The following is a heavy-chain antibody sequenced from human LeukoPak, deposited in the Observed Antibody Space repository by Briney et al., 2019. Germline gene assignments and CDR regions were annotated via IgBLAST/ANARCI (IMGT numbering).Heavy chain of an antibody. CDR3: ASVDTAMVPPGAGC. CDR1: GFTFSSYS. V-gene: IGHV3-21*01. D-gene: IGHD5-18*01. CDR2: ISSSSSYI. Sequence: GGSLRLSCAASGFTFSSYSMNWVRQAPGKGLEWVSSISSSSSYIYYADSVKGRFTISRDNAKNSLYLQMNSLRAEDTAVYYCASVDTAMVPPGAGCWGQGTLVTVSS. J-gene: IGHJ4*02.